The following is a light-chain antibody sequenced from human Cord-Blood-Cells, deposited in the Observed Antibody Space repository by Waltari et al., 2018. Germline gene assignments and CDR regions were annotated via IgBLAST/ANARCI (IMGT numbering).Light chain of an antibody. CDR1: QSISSY. Sequence: DIQMTQSPSSLSAPVGDRVTITCRASQSISSYLTWYQQKPGKAPKLLIYAASSLQSGVPSRFSGSGSGTDFTLTISSLQPEEFATYYCQQSYSTPWTFGQGTKVEIK. CDR2: AAS. J-gene: IGKJ1*01. CDR3: QQSYSTPWT. V-gene: IGKV1-39*01.